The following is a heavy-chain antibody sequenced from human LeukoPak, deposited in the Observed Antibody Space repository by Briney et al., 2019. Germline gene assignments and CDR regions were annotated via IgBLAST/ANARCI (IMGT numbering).Heavy chain of an antibody. J-gene: IGHJ4*02. CDR1: GFTFSSYA. CDR2: ISGSGGST. V-gene: IGHV3-23*01. CDR3: ARKGSSGSNGFDY. D-gene: IGHD6-19*01. Sequence: QPGGSLRLSCAASGFTFSSYAMSWVRQAPGKGLEWVSAISGSGGSTYYADSVKGRFTISRDNSKNTLYLQMNSLRAEDTAVYYCARKGSSGSNGFDYWGQGTLVTVSS.